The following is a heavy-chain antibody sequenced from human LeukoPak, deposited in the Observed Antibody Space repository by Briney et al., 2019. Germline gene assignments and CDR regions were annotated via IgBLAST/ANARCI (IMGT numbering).Heavy chain of an antibody. J-gene: IGHJ4*02. CDR1: GFSFRNHA. V-gene: IGHV3-30-3*01. Sequence: GGSLRLSCAASGFSFRNHAMHWVRQAPGKGLEWVAVISYDGSNKYYADSVKGRFTISRENSESTLYLQMNSLRAEDTVVYYCAREEYNRMFFDYWGQGTLVTVSS. CDR3: AREEYNRMFFDY. D-gene: IGHD1-14*01. CDR2: ISYDGSNK.